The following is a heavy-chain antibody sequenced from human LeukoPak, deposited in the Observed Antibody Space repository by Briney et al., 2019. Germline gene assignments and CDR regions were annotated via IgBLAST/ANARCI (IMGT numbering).Heavy chain of an antibody. V-gene: IGHV3-23*01. CDR3: AKVIDTSIAYWYFDY. Sequence: GGSLRLSCAASGFTFSTYAMSWVRQAAGKRLEWVSAISGSGGSTYYANSVKGRFTISRDNSKNTLYLQMNSLRAGDTAVYYCAKVIDTSIAYWYFDYWGQGTLVTVPS. J-gene: IGHJ4*02. D-gene: IGHD5-18*01. CDR2: ISGSGGST. CDR1: GFTFSTYA.